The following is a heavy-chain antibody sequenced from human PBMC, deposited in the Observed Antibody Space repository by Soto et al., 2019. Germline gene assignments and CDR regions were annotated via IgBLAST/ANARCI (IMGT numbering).Heavy chain of an antibody. CDR1: GGSISGYY. Sequence: VQLPESGPGLVKPSETLSLTCTVSGGSISGYYWSWIRQSPEKGLEWTGHVYYSGSTKYNPSLKSRVTISVDTSKNQFSLNLRSVTAADTAVYYCAKTVTTLYNWFDPWGQGILVTVSS. D-gene: IGHD4-4*01. CDR2: VYYSGST. J-gene: IGHJ5*02. CDR3: AKTVTTLYNWFDP. V-gene: IGHV4-59*08.